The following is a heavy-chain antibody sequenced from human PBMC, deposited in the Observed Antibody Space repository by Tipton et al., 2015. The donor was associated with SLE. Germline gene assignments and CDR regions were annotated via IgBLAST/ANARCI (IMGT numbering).Heavy chain of an antibody. V-gene: IGHV3-23*01. CDR2: ISGSGDTT. Sequence: SLRLSCGASGFTLSDFVMGWDRQAPGKGLEWVSAISGSGDTTYYADSVKGRFTISRDNSKNTLGLEMNTLAPDDTAVYYCAKDRGGCQGFQRWGQVSLFTVSS. D-gene: IGHD1-26*01. CDR1: GFTLSDFV. J-gene: IGHJ1*01. CDR3: AKDRGGCQGFQR.